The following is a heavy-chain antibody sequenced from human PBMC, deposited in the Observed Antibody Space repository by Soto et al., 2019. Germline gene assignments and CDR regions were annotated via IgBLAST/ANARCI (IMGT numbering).Heavy chain of an antibody. Sequence: GASVKVSCKASGYTFTSYAMHWVRQAPGQRLEWMGWINAGNGNTKYSQKFQGRVTITRDTSASTAYMELSSLRSEDTAVYYCARDQYGSGSYSHFDYWGQGTLVTVSS. CDR3: ARDQYGSGSYSHFDY. J-gene: IGHJ4*02. V-gene: IGHV1-3*01. CDR2: INAGNGNT. CDR1: GYTFTSYA. D-gene: IGHD3-10*01.